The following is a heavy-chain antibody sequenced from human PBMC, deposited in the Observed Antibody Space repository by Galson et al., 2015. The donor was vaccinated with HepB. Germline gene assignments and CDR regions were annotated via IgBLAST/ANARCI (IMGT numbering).Heavy chain of an antibody. CDR1: GFTFSSYW. D-gene: IGHD1-26*01. CDR2: IKQDGSEK. J-gene: IGHJ1*01. Sequence: SLRLSCAASGFTFSSYWMSWVRQAPGKGLEWVANIKQDGSEKYYVDSVKGRFTISRDNAKNSLYLQMNSLRAEDTAVYYCARSRSGSYYVVYFQHWGQGTLVTVSS. CDR3: ARSRSGSYYVVYFQH. V-gene: IGHV3-7*01.